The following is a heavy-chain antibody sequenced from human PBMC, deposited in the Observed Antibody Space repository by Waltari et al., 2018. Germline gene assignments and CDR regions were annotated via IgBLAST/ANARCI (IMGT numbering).Heavy chain of an antibody. CDR1: GGSISSGSYY. J-gene: IGHJ5*02. CDR2: IYTSGST. D-gene: IGHD2-2*01. V-gene: IGHV4-61*02. CDR3: ARDASSSTSRLHNWFDP. Sequence: QVQLQESGPGLVKPSQTLSLTCTVSGGSISSGSYYWSWIRQPAGKGLEWIGRIYTSGSTNSNPSLKSRVTISVDTSKNQFSLKLSSVTAADTAVYYCARDASSSTSRLHNWFDPWGQGTLVTVSS.